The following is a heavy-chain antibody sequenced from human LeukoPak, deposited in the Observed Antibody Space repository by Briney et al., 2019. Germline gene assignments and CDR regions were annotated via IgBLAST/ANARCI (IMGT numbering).Heavy chain of an antibody. Sequence: GGSLRLSCAASGFTFSSYWMSWVRQAPGKGLEWVANIKQDGSEKYYVDSVKGRFTISRDNAKNSLYLQMNSLRAEDTAVYYCARLRPVGYYYDSSGYYYWNYWGQGTLVTVSS. V-gene: IGHV3-7*03. CDR3: ARLRPVGYYYDSSGYYYWNY. D-gene: IGHD3-22*01. CDR2: IKQDGSEK. CDR1: GFTFSSYW. J-gene: IGHJ4*02.